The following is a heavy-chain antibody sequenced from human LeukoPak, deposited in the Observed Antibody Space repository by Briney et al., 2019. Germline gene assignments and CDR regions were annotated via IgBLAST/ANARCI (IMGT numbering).Heavy chain of an antibody. J-gene: IGHJ4*02. D-gene: IGHD3-22*01. CDR1: GGSISSYY. CDR2: IYDSGST. V-gene: IGHV4-59*01. CDR3: ARQSISGSSLSYFDY. Sequence: SETLSLTCTVSGGSISSYYWSWIRQPPGKGLEWIGNIYDSGSTNYNPSLKSRLTISVDTSKKQCSLKLSSVTAADTAVYYCARQSISGSSLSYFDYWGQGTLVNVS.